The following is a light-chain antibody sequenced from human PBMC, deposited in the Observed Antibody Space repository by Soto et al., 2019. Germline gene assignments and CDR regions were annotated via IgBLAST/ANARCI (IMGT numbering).Light chain of an antibody. CDR1: QDVGHY. CDR2: DAS. Sequence: IVLAQSPATLSLSPGERATLSCRASQDVGHYLAWYQQRPGQAPRLLIYDASNRATGIPARFSGSGSGTDFTLTISSLEPEDFAVYYCLQYNSYPFTFGQGTRLEIK. CDR3: LQYNSYPFT. J-gene: IGKJ5*01. V-gene: IGKV3D-11*01.